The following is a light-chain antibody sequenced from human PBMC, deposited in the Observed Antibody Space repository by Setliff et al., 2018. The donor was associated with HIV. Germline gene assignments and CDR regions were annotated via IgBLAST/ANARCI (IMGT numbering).Light chain of an antibody. Sequence: QSVLTQPASVSGSPGQSITISCAGTGSAVGGYNYVSWYQQHPGKAPKLMIYDVSNRPSGVSNRFSGSKSGHTASLTISGLQAEDEADYYCSSYTSSNTGVFGTGTQVTVL. J-gene: IGLJ1*01. CDR2: DVS. CDR1: GSAVGGYNY. CDR3: SSYTSSNTGV. V-gene: IGLV2-14*03.